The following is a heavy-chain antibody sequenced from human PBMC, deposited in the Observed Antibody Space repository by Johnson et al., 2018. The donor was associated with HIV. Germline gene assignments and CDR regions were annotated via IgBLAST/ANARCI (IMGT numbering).Heavy chain of an antibody. CDR1: GFTFTTYG. CDR3: ARDGGYGSGPPDAFDI. J-gene: IGHJ3*02. Sequence: QVQLVESGGGLVQPGGSLILSCAASGFTFTTYGMHWVRQAPGKGLEWVAFISYDGSSKYYADSVKGRFTISRDNSKNTLYLQMNSLKTEDTAVYYCARDGGYGSGPPDAFDIWGQGTMVTVSS. V-gene: IGHV3-30*03. D-gene: IGHD3-10*01. CDR2: ISYDGSSK.